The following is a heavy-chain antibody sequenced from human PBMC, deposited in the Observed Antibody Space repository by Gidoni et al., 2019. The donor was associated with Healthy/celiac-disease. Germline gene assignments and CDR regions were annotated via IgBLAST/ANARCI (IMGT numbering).Heavy chain of an antibody. CDR3: AREYCSSTSCPYPDYYYYMDV. V-gene: IGHV3-7*03. CDR2: IKQDGSEK. D-gene: IGHD2-2*01. Sequence: VQPGGSLRLSCAASGFTFSSYWMSWVRQAPGKGLEWVANIKQDGSEKYYVDSVKGRFTISRDNAKNSLYLQMNSLRAEDTAVYYCAREYCSSTSCPYPDYYYYMDVWGKGTTVTVSS. CDR1: GFTFSSYW. J-gene: IGHJ6*03.